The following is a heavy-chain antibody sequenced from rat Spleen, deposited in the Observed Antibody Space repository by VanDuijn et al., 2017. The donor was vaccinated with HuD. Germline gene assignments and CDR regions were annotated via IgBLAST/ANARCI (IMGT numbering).Heavy chain of an antibody. D-gene: IGHD5-1*01. CDR3: ASRTGTWFAY. CDR1: GFTFSDYY. Sequence: EVQLVESDGGLVQPGRSLKLSCAASGFTFSDYYMAWVRQAPTKGLEWVATINYDGSSTYYRDSVKGRFTISRDNAKNILYLQMDSLRSEDTATYYCASRTGTWFAYWGQGTLVTVSS. CDR2: INYDGSST. V-gene: IGHV5-29*01. J-gene: IGHJ3*01.